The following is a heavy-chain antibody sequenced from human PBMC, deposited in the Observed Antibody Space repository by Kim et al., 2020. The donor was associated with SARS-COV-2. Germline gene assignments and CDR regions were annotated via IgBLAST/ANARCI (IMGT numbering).Heavy chain of an antibody. Sequence: PSLKSRVTISVDTSKNQLSLKLSSVTAADTAVYYCARLLLWFGEPTRFDPWGQGTLVTVSS. CDR3: ARLLLWFGEPTRFDP. D-gene: IGHD3-10*01. V-gene: IGHV4-39*01. J-gene: IGHJ5*02.